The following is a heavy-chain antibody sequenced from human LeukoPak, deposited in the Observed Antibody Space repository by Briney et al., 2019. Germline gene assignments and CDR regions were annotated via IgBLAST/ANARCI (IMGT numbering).Heavy chain of an antibody. D-gene: IGHD3-9*01. Sequence: SETLSLTCAVYGGSFSGYYWSWIRQPPGKGLEWIGEINHSGSTNYNPSLKSRVTISVDTSKNQFSLKLSSVTAADTAVYYCARVLRYFDWLWIEGPSDYWGQGTLVTVSS. CDR1: GGSFSGYY. J-gene: IGHJ4*02. V-gene: IGHV4-34*01. CDR3: ARVLRYFDWLWIEGPSDY. CDR2: INHSGST.